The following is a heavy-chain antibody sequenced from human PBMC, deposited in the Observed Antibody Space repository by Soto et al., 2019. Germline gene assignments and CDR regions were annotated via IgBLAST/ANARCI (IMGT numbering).Heavy chain of an antibody. J-gene: IGHJ4*02. CDR1: QFTFKTYA. CDR3: AKDVCGSGKICHFDY. Sequence: EVRLLESGGGLVQPGGSLRLSCAASQFTFKTYAMRWVRQAPVKGLEWVSAVGSDGGDTYYADSVRGRFTISRDNSKKTLYLQMYNLRAEDTAVYYCAKDVCGSGKICHFDYWGQGTLVTVSS. V-gene: IGHV3-23*01. CDR2: VGSDGGDT. D-gene: IGHD3-10*01.